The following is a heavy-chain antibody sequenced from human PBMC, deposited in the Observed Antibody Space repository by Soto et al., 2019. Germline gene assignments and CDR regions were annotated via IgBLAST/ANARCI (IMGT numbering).Heavy chain of an antibody. Sequence: SETLSLTCTVSGGSISSYYWSWIRQPAGKGLEWIGRIYTSGSTNYNPSLKSRVTMSVDTSKNQFSLKLSSVTAADTAVYYCAGNLPEYYDILTGYFFDYWGQGTLVTVSS. CDR2: IYTSGST. CDR1: GGSISSYY. D-gene: IGHD3-9*01. CDR3: AGNLPEYYDILTGYFFDY. V-gene: IGHV4-4*07. J-gene: IGHJ4*02.